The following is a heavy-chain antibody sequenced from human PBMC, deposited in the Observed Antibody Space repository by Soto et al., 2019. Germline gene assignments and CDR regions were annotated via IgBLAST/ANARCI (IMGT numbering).Heavy chain of an antibody. V-gene: IGHV4-39*01. CDR2: IYYSGST. D-gene: IGHD3-3*01. CDR1: GGSISSSSYY. Sequence: QLQVQESGPGLVKTSETLSLTCTVSGGSISSSSYYWGWIRQPPGKGLEWIGSIYYSGSTYYNPSLTVRATIAVDTSKNQFSLKLSSVTAADTAVYYCARHPLDYDFCSGYPYYYYGMDVWGQGTTVTVSS. CDR3: ARHPLDYDFCSGYPYYYYGMDV. J-gene: IGHJ6*02.